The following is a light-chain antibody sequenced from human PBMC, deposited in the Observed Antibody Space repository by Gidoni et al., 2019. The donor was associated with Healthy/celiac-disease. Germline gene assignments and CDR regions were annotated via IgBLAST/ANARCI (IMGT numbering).Light chain of an antibody. CDR2: DAS. Sequence: DIQMTQSPSTLSASVGDRVTITCRASQSISSWLAWYQQKTGKAPKLLIYDASSLERGVPSRFSGSGSGTEFTLTISSLQPDDFATYYCQQYNSYSSVTFGQGTKVEIK. CDR1: QSISSW. J-gene: IGKJ1*01. V-gene: IGKV1-5*01. CDR3: QQYNSYSSVT.